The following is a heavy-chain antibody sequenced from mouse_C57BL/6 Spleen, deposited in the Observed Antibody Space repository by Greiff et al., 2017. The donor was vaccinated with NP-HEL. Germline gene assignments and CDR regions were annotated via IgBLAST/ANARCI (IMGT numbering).Heavy chain of an antibody. CDR2: IYPCDGDT. D-gene: IGHD1-3*01. CDR3: ASNSYFDY. V-gene: IGHV1-80*01. J-gene: IGHJ2*01. Sequence: QVQLQQPGAELVKPGASVKLSCKASGYTFTSYWLHWVKQRPGQGLEWIGQIYPCDGDTNYNGKFKGKATLTADKSSSTAYMQLSSLTSEDSAVYFCASNSYFDYWGQGTTLTVSS. CDR1: GYTFTSYW.